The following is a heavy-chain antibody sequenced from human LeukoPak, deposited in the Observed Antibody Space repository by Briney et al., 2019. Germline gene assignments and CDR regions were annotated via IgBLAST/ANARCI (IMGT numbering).Heavy chain of an antibody. V-gene: IGHV3-9*01. Sequence: GGSLRLSCAAAGFTFDDYAMHWVRHVPGKGLEWVSGITWNSDSMGYADSVKGRFTISRDNAKNSLYLQMNSLRAEDTAVYYCARDYGGSSPFDYWGQGTLVTVSS. CDR2: ITWNSDSM. CDR1: GFTFDDYA. CDR3: ARDYGGSSPFDY. D-gene: IGHD4-23*01. J-gene: IGHJ4*02.